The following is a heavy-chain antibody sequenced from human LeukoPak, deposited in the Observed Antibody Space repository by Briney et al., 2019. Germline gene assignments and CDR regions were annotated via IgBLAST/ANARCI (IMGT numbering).Heavy chain of an antibody. CDR2: IYHSGST. D-gene: IGHD2-21*02. Sequence: SETLSLTCTVSGGSISSNYWSWIRQPPGKGLEWIGYIYHSGSTNYNPSLKSRVTISVDTSKNQFSLMLSSVTAADTAVYYCARCSAPVTSIDYWGQGTLVTVSS. CDR3: ARCSAPVTSIDY. J-gene: IGHJ4*02. V-gene: IGHV4-59*01. CDR1: GGSISSNY.